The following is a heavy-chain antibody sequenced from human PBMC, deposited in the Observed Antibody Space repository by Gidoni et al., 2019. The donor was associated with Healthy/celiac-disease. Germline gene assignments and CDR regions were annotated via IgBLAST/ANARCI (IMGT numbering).Heavy chain of an antibody. J-gene: IGHJ5*02. CDR2: ISSSSSTI. Sequence: EVQLVESGGGSVQPGGSLRLSRAASGFTFRSYSMNWVRQAPGKGLEWVSYISSSSSTINYANPVKGRFSISRDNAKNSLYLQMNSLRAEDKAVYYWARDAKQLGSVNWFDPWGQGTLVTVSS. V-gene: IGHV3-48*01. CDR1: GFTFRSYS. D-gene: IGHD3-10*01. CDR3: ARDAKQLGSVNWFDP.